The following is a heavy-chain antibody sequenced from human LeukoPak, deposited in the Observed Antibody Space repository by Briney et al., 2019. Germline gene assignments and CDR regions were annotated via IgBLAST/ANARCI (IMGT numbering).Heavy chain of an antibody. Sequence: PSETLSLTCTVSDGSIRSYYWSWIRQPPGKRLEWIGYVHYSGSTNHNPSLKSRVTTSIDTSKNQFSLKLSSVTAADAAVYYCARDRSERYAFDVWGQGTMVTVSS. CDR2: VHYSGST. CDR1: DGSIRSYY. CDR3: ARDRSERYAFDV. J-gene: IGHJ3*01. D-gene: IGHD1-1*01. V-gene: IGHV4-59*01.